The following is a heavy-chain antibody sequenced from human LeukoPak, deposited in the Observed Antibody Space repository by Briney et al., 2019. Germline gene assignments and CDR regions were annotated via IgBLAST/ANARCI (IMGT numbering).Heavy chain of an antibody. D-gene: IGHD6-13*01. CDR3: AREQQLDRELDY. V-gene: IGHV3-23*01. CDR2: ISGSGDGT. J-gene: IGHJ4*02. CDR1: GFTFSNYG. Sequence: GGSLRLSCAASGFTFSNYGMTWVRQAPGKGLEWVSGISGSGDGTYYADSVKGRFTISRDNSKNTLYLQMNSLRAEDTAVYYCAREQQLDRELDYWGQGTLVTVSS.